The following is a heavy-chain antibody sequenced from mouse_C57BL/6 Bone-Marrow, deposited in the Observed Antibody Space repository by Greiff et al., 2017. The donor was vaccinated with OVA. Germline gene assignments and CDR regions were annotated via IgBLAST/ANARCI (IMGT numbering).Heavy chain of an antibody. Sequence: QVQLQQSGAELVRPGASVTLSCKASGYTFTDYEMHWVKQTPVHGLEWIGAIDPETGGTAYNQKFKGKAILTADKSSSTAYMELRSLTSEDSAVYYCTRLRQALFAYWGQGTLVTVSA. D-gene: IGHD2-12*01. CDR3: TRLRQALFAY. J-gene: IGHJ3*01. V-gene: IGHV1-15*01. CDR1: GYTFTDYE. CDR2: IDPETGGT.